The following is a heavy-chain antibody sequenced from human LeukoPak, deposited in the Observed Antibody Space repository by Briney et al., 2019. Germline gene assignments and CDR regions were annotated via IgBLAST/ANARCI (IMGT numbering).Heavy chain of an antibody. Sequence: GGSLRLSCAASGFTFSNYNMNWVRQAPGKGPEWVSSISSSSYITYADSVKGRFTISRDNAKNSLYLQMHSLRAEDTAVYYCARDSQAVGTDFDYWGQGTLVTVSS. D-gene: IGHD6-13*01. J-gene: IGHJ4*02. CDR1: GFTFSNYN. CDR3: ARDSQAVGTDFDY. V-gene: IGHV3-21*01. CDR2: ISSSSYI.